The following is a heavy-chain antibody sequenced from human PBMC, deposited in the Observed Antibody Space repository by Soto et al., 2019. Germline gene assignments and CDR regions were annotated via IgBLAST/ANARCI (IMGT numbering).Heavy chain of an antibody. Sequence: GGSLRLSCAASGFTFRNYAMSWVRQAPGKGLEWVSAISSSGGGTYHADSVKGRFTISRDNSKNTLDLQMNSLRAEYTAVYYCVPVVAIPFSSPVDSWGQGTLVTVSS. CDR2: ISSSGGGT. D-gene: IGHD3-22*01. CDR1: GFTFRNYA. J-gene: IGHJ4*02. CDR3: VPVVAIPFSSPVDS. V-gene: IGHV3-23*01.